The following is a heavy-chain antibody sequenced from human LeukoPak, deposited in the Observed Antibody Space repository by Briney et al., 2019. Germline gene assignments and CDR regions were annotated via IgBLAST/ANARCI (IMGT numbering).Heavy chain of an antibody. J-gene: IGHJ4*02. Sequence: GGSLRLSCAASGFTFDDYAMHWVRHAPGNGLEGVSLISGGGGSTYYADSVKGRFTISRDNSKNSPYLQMNSLRTEDTALYYCAKDIPYYYDSSGYPPTDYWGQGTLVTVSP. V-gene: IGHV3-43*02. D-gene: IGHD3-22*01. CDR1: GFTFDDYA. CDR3: AKDIPYYYDSSGYPPTDY. CDR2: ISGGGGST.